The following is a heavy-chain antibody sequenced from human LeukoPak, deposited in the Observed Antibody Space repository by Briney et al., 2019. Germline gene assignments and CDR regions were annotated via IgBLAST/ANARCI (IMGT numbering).Heavy chain of an antibody. J-gene: IGHJ5*02. CDR3: AREGSGLNWFDP. Sequence: SETLSLTCTVSGGSISSSSYYWGWIRQPPGKGLEWIGIIYYSGRTYYNPSLKSRVTISVDTSKNQFSLKLSSVTAADTAVYYCAREGSGLNWFDPWGQGILVTVSS. V-gene: IGHV4-39*07. D-gene: IGHD3-22*01. CDR2: IYYSGRT. CDR1: GGSISSSSYY.